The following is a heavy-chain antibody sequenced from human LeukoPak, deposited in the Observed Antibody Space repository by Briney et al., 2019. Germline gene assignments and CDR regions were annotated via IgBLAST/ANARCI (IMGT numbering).Heavy chain of an antibody. D-gene: IGHD4-17*01. CDR3: ARHHRDYGCNWFDP. V-gene: IGHV7-4-1*02. Sequence: ASVKVSCKASGYMFTNYAMNWVRQAPGQGLEWMGRINTNAGNPTYAQGFTGRFVFSLDTSVSTAYLQISSLKAEDTAVYYCARHHRDYGCNWFDPWGQGTLVTVSS. CDR1: GYMFTNYA. CDR2: INTNAGNP. J-gene: IGHJ5*02.